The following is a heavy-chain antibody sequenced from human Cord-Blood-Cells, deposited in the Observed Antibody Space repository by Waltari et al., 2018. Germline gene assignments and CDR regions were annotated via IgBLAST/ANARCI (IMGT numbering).Heavy chain of an antibody. J-gene: IGHJ4*02. D-gene: IGHD6-13*01. CDR2: ISSSGSTI. Sequence: EVQLVESGGGLVQPGGSLRLSCAASGFTFSSYEMNWVRQAPGTGLEWVSYISSSGSTIYYADSVKGRFTISRDNAKNSLYLQMNSLRAEDTAVYYCARDKPGIAAAGTTLFDYWGQGTLVTVSS. CDR3: ARDKPGIAAAGTTLFDY. CDR1: GFTFSSYE. V-gene: IGHV3-48*03.